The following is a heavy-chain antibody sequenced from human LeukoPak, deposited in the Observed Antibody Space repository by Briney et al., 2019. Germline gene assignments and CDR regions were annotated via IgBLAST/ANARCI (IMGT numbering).Heavy chain of an antibody. J-gene: IGHJ4*02. D-gene: IGHD6-19*01. CDR2: ISYDGSNK. CDR1: GFTFSSCG. V-gene: IGHV3-30*18. Sequence: GRSLRLSCAASGFTFSSCGMHWVRQAPGKGLEWVAVISYDGSNKYYADSVKGRFTISRDNSKNTLYLQMNSLRAEDTAVYYCAKDPVPGIAVAVPPDYWGQGTLVTVSS. CDR3: AKDPVPGIAVAVPPDY.